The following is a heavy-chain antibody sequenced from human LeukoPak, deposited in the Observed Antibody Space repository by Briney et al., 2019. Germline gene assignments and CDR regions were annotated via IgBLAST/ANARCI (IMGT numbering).Heavy chain of an antibody. V-gene: IGHV4-39*07. J-gene: IGHJ4*02. CDR2: IYYSGST. CDR3: ARVYYDILTGSYPFDY. D-gene: IGHD3-9*01. CDR1: GGSISSSSYY. Sequence: SETLSLTCTVSGGSISSSSYYWGWIRQPPGKGLEWIGSIYYSGSTYYNPSLKSRVTISVDTSKNQFSLKLSSVTAADTAVYYCARVYYDILTGSYPFDYWGQGTLVTVSS.